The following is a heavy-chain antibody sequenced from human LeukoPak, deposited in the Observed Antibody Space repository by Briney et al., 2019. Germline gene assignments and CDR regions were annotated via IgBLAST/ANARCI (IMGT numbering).Heavy chain of an antibody. CDR2: ISSSSSYI. V-gene: IGHV3-21*01. D-gene: IGHD1-7*01. CDR1: GFTFSSYS. Sequence: PGGSLRLSCAASGFTFSSYSMNWVRQAPGKRLEWVSSISSSSSYIYYADSLKGRFTISRDNAKNSLYLQMNSLRAEDTAVYYCARDGGSITGTTGLFDYWGQGTLVTVSS. CDR3: ARDGGSITGTTGLFDY. J-gene: IGHJ4*02.